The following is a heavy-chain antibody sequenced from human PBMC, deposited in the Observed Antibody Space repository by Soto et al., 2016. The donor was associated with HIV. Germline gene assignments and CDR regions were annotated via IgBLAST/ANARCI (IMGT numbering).Heavy chain of an antibody. D-gene: IGHD3-10*01. CDR1: GYTFSSYD. J-gene: IGHJ5*02. V-gene: IGHV1-8*01. CDR2: MNPNSGNT. CDR3: TRQLVRGNWFDP. Sequence: QVQLVQSGAEVKKPGASVKVSCKASGYTFSSYDINWVRQATGQGLEWMGWMNPNSGNTGYAQKFQGRVTITRNTSITTAYMELSSLRSEDTAVYYCTRQLVRGNWFDPGAREPWSPSTQ.